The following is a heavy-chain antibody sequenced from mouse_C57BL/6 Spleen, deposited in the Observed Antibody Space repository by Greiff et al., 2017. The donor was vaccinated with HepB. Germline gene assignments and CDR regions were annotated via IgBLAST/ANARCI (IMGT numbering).Heavy chain of an antibody. V-gene: IGHV5-9-1*02. CDR1: GFTFSSYA. Sequence: EVHLVESGEGLVKPGGSLKLSCAASGFTFSSYAMSWVRQTPEKRLEWVAYISSGGDYIYYADTVKGRFTISRDNARNTLYLQMSCLKSEDTAMYYCTRDRKSNHYAMDYWGQGTSVTVSS. J-gene: IGHJ4*01. D-gene: IGHD1-3*01. CDR3: TRDRKSNHYAMDY. CDR2: ISSGGDYI.